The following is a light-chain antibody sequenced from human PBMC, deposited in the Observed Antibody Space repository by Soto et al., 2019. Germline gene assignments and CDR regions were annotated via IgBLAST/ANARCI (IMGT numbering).Light chain of an antibody. V-gene: IGKV2-28*01. J-gene: IGKJ3*01. CDR2: LGF. CDR3: MQALETPLA. Sequence: DIVMTQSPLSLPVTPGEPASMSCRSNQSPLHSNGYNYLDWYLQKLGQSPRLLIYLGFDRASGVPVKFSGSGSGTDFTLTISRVEAEDVGVYFCMQALETPLAFGPGTKVDIK. CDR1: QSPLHSNGYNY.